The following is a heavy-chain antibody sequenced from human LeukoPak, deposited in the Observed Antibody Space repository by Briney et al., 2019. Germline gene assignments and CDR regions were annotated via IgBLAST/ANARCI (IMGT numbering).Heavy chain of an antibody. CDR1: GFTFDDYA. Sequence: GGSLRLSCAASGFTFDDYAMHWVRQAPGKGLEWVSTISGSGGSTYYADSVKGRFTISRDNAKNSLYLQMNSLRAEDTAVYYCARAKRNGFDIWGQGTMVTVSS. J-gene: IGHJ3*02. CDR2: ISGSGGST. V-gene: IGHV3-23*01. CDR3: ARAKRNGFDI.